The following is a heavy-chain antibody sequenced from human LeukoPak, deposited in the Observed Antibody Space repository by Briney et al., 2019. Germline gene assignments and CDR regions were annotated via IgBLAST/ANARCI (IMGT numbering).Heavy chain of an antibody. CDR1: GASISYHY. D-gene: IGHD1-26*01. Sequence: PSETLSLTCTVSGASISYHYWNWVRQPQGKGLEWIGSIVNSGSTNYNPSLKSRVTISVDTSQNHFSLKLTSVTSADTAVYYCARGKGDLLDWGQATLVTVSA. V-gene: IGHV4-59*11. CDR3: ARGKGDLLD. CDR2: IVNSGST. J-gene: IGHJ4*02.